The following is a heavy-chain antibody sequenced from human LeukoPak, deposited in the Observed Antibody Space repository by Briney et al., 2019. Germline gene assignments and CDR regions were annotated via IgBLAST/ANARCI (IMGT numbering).Heavy chain of an antibody. CDR1: GYTFTSYY. Sequence: GASVKVSCKASGYTFTSYYMHWVRQAPGQGLEWMGWINPNSGGTNYAQKFQGRVTMTRDTSISTAYMELSRLRSDDTAAYYCARRSRRYCSSTSCPYFDYWGQGTLVTVSS. CDR3: ARRSRRYCSSTSCPYFDY. D-gene: IGHD2-2*01. CDR2: INPNSGGT. J-gene: IGHJ4*02. V-gene: IGHV1-2*02.